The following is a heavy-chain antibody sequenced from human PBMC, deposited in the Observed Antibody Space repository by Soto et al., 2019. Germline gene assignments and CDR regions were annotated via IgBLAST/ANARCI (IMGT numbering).Heavy chain of an antibody. CDR2: ISGYNGDI. D-gene: IGHD3-22*01. Sequence: QVHLVQSGGEVKKPGASVKVSCKASGYTFERHGITWVRQAPGQGLEWLGWISGYNGDINYGQKFNGRVNSSSDTLDSTSYLELKSAGFDCTAVCYWAGDGSDGASEIDVWGQGTLVTVSS. J-gene: IGHJ4*02. CDR1: GYTFERHG. CDR3: AGDGSDGASEIDV. V-gene: IGHV1-18*04.